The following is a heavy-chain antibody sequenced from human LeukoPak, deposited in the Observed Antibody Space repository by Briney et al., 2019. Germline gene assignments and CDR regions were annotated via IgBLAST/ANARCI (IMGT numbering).Heavy chain of an antibody. D-gene: IGHD1-26*01. V-gene: IGHV4-34*01. Sequence: SETLSLTCAVYGGSFSGYYWSWIRQPPGKGLEWIGEINHSGSTNYNPSLKSRVTISVDTSKNQFSLKLSSVTAADTAVYYCARVGTEYSGSYYFPFDYWGQGTLVTVSS. CDR1: GGSFSGYY. CDR3: ARVGTEYSGSYYFPFDY. CDR2: INHSGST. J-gene: IGHJ4*02.